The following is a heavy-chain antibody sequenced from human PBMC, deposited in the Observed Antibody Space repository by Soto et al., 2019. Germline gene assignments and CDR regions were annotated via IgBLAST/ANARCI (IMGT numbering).Heavy chain of an antibody. D-gene: IGHD3-10*01. V-gene: IGHV4-39*01. J-gene: IGHJ5*02. CDR3: ARFGSGTHNWFDP. CDR1: GGSISSSSYY. CDR2: IYYSGST. Sequence: QLQLQESGPGLVKPSETLSLTCTVSGGSISSSSYYWGWIRQPPGKGLEWIGSIYYSGSTYYNPSRQRRVTISVDTSKNQFSLKLSSVTAADTAVYYCARFGSGTHNWFDPWGQGALVTVS.